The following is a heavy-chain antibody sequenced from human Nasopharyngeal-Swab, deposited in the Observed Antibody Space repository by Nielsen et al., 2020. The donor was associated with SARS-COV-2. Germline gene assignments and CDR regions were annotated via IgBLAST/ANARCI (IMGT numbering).Heavy chain of an antibody. Sequence: GESLKISCAASGFTFGRFWMTWVRQAPGKGLEWVANIKEDGSETNYVESVKGRFTISRDNAKNSLYLQMNSLRAEDTAVYYCARGSGSYSHWYFDLWGRGTLVTVSS. CDR1: GFTFGRFW. CDR2: IKEDGSET. V-gene: IGHV3-7*03. J-gene: IGHJ2*01. CDR3: ARGSGSYSHWYFDL. D-gene: IGHD1-26*01.